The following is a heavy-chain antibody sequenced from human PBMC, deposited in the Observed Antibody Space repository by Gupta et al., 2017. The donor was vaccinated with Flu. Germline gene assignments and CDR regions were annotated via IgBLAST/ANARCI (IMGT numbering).Heavy chain of an antibody. D-gene: IGHD3-16*01. CDR1: GFAFNKYA. CDR3: AKGRGLITFGAGASYDV. J-gene: IGHJ4*02. V-gene: IGHV3-23*01. CDR2: VSGSGGSR. Sequence: VQLLETGGDFVQSGGSLRLTCVAYGFAFNKYALNWVRQAPGKGLEWVSAVSGSGGSRYYADSVEGRFIISRDNSKKTLYLQMDDLRVEDTAYYYCAKGRGLITFGAGASYDVWGQGTLVAVSS.